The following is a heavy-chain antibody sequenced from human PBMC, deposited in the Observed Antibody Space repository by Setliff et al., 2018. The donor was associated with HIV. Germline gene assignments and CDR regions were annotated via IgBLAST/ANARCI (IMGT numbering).Heavy chain of an antibody. CDR1: GGTFSSYA. CDR3: ATRIRDGHRGYGYFDF. D-gene: IGHD5-12*01. Sequence: SVKVSCKASGGTFSSYAINWVRQAPGQGLEWMGGIIPILGIANYAQKFQGRVTTTEDTSTDTAYMELSSLRPEDTAVYYCATRIRDGHRGYGYFDFWGQGTLVTVSS. J-gene: IGHJ4*02. CDR2: IIPILGIA. V-gene: IGHV1-69*10.